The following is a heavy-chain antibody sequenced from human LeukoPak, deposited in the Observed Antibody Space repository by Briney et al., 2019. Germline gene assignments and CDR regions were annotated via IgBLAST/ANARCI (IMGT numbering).Heavy chain of an antibody. CDR3: ARLTKGRYFDYIFDY. D-gene: IGHD3-9*01. J-gene: IGHJ4*02. CDR2: IYYSGSN. V-gene: IGHV4-39*01. CDR1: GGSVSNTDFY. Sequence: SETLSLTCTVSGGSVSNTDFYWGWIRHPPGKGLQWIGNIYYSGSNYDNPSLNSRVTMSVDTSKNQFSLKMTSVTAADTAVYYCARLTKGRYFDYIFDYWGQGTPFTVSS.